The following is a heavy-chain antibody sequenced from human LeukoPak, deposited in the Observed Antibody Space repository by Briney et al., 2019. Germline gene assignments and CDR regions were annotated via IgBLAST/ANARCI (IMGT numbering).Heavy chain of an antibody. D-gene: IGHD1-26*01. CDR2: ISNSDSST. CDR1: AFTFSNYA. Sequence: PGGSLRLSCAASAFTFSNYAMSWVRQAPGKGLEWVSTISNSDSSTYYADSVKGRFTISRDSSRNMVLLRMNSLRASDTAVYFCAKGSRDSGSYLGYLDFWGQGTLVTVSS. J-gene: IGHJ4*02. CDR3: AKGSRDSGSYLGYLDF. V-gene: IGHV3-23*01.